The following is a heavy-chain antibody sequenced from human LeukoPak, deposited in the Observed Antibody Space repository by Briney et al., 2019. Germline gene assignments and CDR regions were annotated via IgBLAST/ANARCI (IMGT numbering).Heavy chain of an antibody. D-gene: IGHD3-10*01. CDR1: GYTFTSYG. CDR2: ISAYNGNT. Sequence: ASVKVSCKASGYTFTSYGISWVRQAPGQGLEWMGWISAYNGNTNYAQKLQGRVTMTTDTSTSTAYMELRSLRSDDTAVYYCARVSVTMVRGVPGTFDYWGQGTLVTVSS. V-gene: IGHV1-18*01. J-gene: IGHJ4*02. CDR3: ARVSVTMVRGVPGTFDY.